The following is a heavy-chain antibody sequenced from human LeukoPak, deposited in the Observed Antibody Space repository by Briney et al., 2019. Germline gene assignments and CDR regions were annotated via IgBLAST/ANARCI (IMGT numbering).Heavy chain of an antibody. Sequence: SETLSLTCTVSGGPINSGGYYWSWIRQLPRKGLEWIGYLYFSGSTYFNPSLKSRVTILEDTSKNLFSLRLSSVTAADTAVYYCATYGPVSGGYTFEYWGQGALVTVSS. D-gene: IGHD2-15*01. CDR1: GGPINSGGYY. V-gene: IGHV4-31*03. CDR3: ATYGPVSGGYTFEY. J-gene: IGHJ4*02. CDR2: LYFSGST.